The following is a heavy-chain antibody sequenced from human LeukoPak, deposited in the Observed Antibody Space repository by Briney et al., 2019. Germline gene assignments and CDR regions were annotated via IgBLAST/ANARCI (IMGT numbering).Heavy chain of an antibody. V-gene: IGHV1-18*01. J-gene: IGHJ6*02. CDR3: ARDLGDCSSTSCYLPGIYYGMDV. CDR2: ISAYNGNT. Sequence: VASVKVSCKASGYTFTSYGISWVRQAPGQGLEWMGWISAYNGNTNYAQKLQGRVTMTTDTSTSTAYMELRSLRSDDTAVYYCARDLGDCSSTSCYLPGIYYGMDVWGQGTTVTVSS. CDR1: GYTFTSYG. D-gene: IGHD2-2*01.